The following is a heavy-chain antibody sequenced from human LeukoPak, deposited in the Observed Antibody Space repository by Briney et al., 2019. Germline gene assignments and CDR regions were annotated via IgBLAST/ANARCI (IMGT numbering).Heavy chain of an antibody. Sequence: GASVKVSCKASGYTFTSYGISWVRQAPGQGLEWMGWISAYNGNTNYAQKLQGRVTMTTDTSTSTAYMELRSLRSDDTAVYYCARVPPRESSPGVVGATRKPYYFDYWGQGTLVTVSS. V-gene: IGHV1-18*01. CDR2: ISAYNGNT. CDR1: GYTFTSYG. CDR3: ARVPPRESSPGVVGATRKPYYFDY. J-gene: IGHJ4*02. D-gene: IGHD1-26*01.